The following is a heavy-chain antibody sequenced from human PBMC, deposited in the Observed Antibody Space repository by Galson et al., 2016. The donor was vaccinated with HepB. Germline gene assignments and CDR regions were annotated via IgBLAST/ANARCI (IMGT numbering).Heavy chain of an antibody. Sequence: SLRLSCAASGFTFSIFSMNWVRQAPGKGLEWVSSMSSNGSNISYADSVRGRFTISRDNANNSLYLQMNNLRAEDTAVYFCARDGRRYRTSFDSWGQGTLVTVSS. CDR2: MSSNGSNI. J-gene: IGHJ4*02. CDR3: ARDGRRYRTSFDS. V-gene: IGHV3-21*01. D-gene: IGHD1-26*01. CDR1: GFTFSIFS.